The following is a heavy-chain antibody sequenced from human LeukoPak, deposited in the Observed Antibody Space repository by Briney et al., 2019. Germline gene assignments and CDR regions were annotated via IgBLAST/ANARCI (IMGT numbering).Heavy chain of an antibody. CDR3: ARLPTLTNQLTYSSWDAFDV. V-gene: IGHV3-48*04. J-gene: IGHJ3*01. D-gene: IGHD2-2*01. CDR1: GSGLSGYN. CDR2: ISITGDII. Sequence: GGSLRLSCAASGSGLSGYNMNWVRQAPGKGLEWVSHISITGDIIHYADSVKGRFTISRDNAKNSLFLQMNSLRAEDTAVFYCARLPTLTNQLTYSSWDAFDVWGQGTVVTVSS.